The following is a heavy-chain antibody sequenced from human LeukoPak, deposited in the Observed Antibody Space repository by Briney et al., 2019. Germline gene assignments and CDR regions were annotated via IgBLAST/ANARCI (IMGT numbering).Heavy chain of an antibody. CDR2: IIPIFGTA. CDR3: QIVVVITQPAY. CDR1: GGTLSSYA. D-gene: IGHD3-22*01. Sequence: ASVKVSCKASGGTLSSYAISWVRQAPGQGLEWMGRIIPIFGTANYAQKFQGRVTITTDESTSTAYMELSSLRSEDTAVYYCQIVVVITQPAYWGQGTLVTVSS. V-gene: IGHV1-69*05. J-gene: IGHJ4*02.